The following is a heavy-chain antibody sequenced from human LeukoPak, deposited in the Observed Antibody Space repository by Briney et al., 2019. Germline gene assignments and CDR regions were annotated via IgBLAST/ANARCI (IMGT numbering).Heavy chain of an antibody. CDR1: GFTFSSYA. V-gene: IGHV3-23*01. CDR3: AKRRYYYGSGSYYIPGTLDY. D-gene: IGHD3-10*01. Sequence: GGSLRLSCAASGFTFSSYAMSWVRQAPGKGLEWVSAISGSGGSTYYADSVKGRFTISRDNSKNTLYLQMNSLRAEDTAVYYSAKRRYYYGSGSYYIPGTLDYWGQGTLVTVSS. CDR2: ISGSGGST. J-gene: IGHJ4*02.